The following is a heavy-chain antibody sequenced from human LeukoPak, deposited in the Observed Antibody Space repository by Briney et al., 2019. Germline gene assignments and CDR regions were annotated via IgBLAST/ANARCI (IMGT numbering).Heavy chain of an antibody. Sequence: SQTLSLTCAITGDSVSSNTAAWNWIRQSPSRGLEWLGRTYYRSKWYHDYAVSVKSRITTNADTSKNQFSLQLNSVTPEDTAVYYCIRDREDGFNLDYWGRGTLVTVSS. V-gene: IGHV6-1*01. CDR1: GDSVSSNTAA. CDR3: IRDREDGFNLDY. CDR2: TYYRSKWYH. D-gene: IGHD5-24*01. J-gene: IGHJ4*02.